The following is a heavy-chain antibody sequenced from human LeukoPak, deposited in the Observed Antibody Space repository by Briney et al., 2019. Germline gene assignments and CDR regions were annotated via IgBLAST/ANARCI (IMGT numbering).Heavy chain of an antibody. V-gene: IGHV3-48*01. CDR2: ISSSSSTI. Sequence: GGSLRLSCAASGFTFSSYSMNWVRQAPGKGLEWVSYISSSSSTIYYADSVKGRFTISRDNSKNTLYLQMNSLRAEDTAVYYCAKDRDWNYGGSTDWFDPWGQGTLVTVSS. J-gene: IGHJ5*02. CDR3: AKDRDWNYGGSTDWFDP. CDR1: GFTFSSYS. D-gene: IGHD1-7*01.